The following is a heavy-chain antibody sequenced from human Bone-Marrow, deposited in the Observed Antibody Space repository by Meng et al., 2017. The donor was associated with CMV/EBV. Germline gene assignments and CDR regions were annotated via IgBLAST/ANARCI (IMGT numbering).Heavy chain of an antibody. CDR2: IRYDGSNK. V-gene: IGHV3-30*02. D-gene: IGHD3-3*01. CDR1: EFTFSTYT. CDR3: AKDGDFWSGYPRGMDV. J-gene: IGHJ6*02. Sequence: GESLKISCAASEFTFSTYTMHWVRQAPGKGLEWVAFIRYDGSNKYYADSVKGRFTISRDNSKNTLYLQMNSLRAEDTAVYYCAKDGDFWSGYPRGMDVWGQGTTVTVSS.